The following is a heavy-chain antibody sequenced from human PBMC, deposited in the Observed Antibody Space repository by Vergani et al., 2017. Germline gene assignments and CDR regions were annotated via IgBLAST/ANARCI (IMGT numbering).Heavy chain of an antibody. J-gene: IGHJ4*02. V-gene: IGHV3-30*18. CDR3: ANEGSANRIRGWLDH. CDR2: ISYDGSNK. D-gene: IGHD3-10*01. Sequence: QVQLVESGGGVVQPGRSLRLSCAASGFTFSSYGMHWVRQAPGKGLEWVAVISYDGSNKYYADSVKGRFTISRDNSKNTLYLQMNSLRAEDTAVYYCANEGSANRIRGWLDHWGQGALVTVSS. CDR1: GFTFSSYG.